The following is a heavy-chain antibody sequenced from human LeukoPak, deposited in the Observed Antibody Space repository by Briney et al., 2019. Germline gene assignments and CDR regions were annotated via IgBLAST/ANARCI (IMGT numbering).Heavy chain of an antibody. CDR1: SGSIISYY. CDR2: IYYSGST. CDR3: ARQGWELLRPYFDY. Sequence: KPSETLSLTCTISSGSIISYYWSWIRQPPGKGLEWIGYIYYSGSTNYNPSLKSRVTISVDTSKNQFSLKLSSVTAAYTAVYYCARQGWELLRPYFDYWGQGTLVTVSS. J-gene: IGHJ4*02. V-gene: IGHV4-59*08. D-gene: IGHD1-26*01.